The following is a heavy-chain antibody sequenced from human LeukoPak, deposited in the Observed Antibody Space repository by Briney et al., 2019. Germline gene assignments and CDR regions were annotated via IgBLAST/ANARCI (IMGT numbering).Heavy chain of an antibody. D-gene: IGHD4-23*01. CDR3: ARVDPRHGDKDFDH. V-gene: IGHV1-3*04. J-gene: IGHJ4*02. CDR2: INTGIGAT. CDR1: GYTFTTYS. Sequence: GASVKVSCKASGYTFTTYSIHWVRQAPGQSLEWMGWINTGIGATKYSQKFQGRVTITRDTSATTAYMGLSNLKSEDTAVYYCARVDPRHGDKDFDHWGQGTLVTVSS.